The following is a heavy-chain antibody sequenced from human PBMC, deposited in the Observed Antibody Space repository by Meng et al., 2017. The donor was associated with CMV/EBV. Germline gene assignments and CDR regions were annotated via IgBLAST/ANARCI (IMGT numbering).Heavy chain of an antibody. V-gene: IGHV3-11*01. CDR2: ISSSGASI. J-gene: IGHJ3*02. Sequence: LSLTCLGSGFIFSDYYMSWIRQAPGKGLEIVSDISSSGASIYYADSVEGRFTISRDNARNSLYLQMNTLRAEDTAVYYCARDETATQSERSAYSPDAFDIWGQGTMVTVSS. CDR1: GFIFSDYY. D-gene: IGHD3-22*01. CDR3: ARDETATQSERSAYSPDAFDI.